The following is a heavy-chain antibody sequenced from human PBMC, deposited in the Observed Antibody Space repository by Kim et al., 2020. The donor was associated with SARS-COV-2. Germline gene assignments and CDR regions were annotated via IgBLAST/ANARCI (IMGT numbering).Heavy chain of an antibody. CDR1: GFTFSSYA. D-gene: IGHD3-10*01. V-gene: IGHV3-23*01. CDR3: ARKALLWFGVAGWFDP. Sequence: GGSLRLSCAASGFTFSSYAMSWVRQAPGKGLEWVSAISGGGSTYYADSVKGRFTISRDNSKNTLYLQMNSLRAEDTAVYYCARKALLWFGVAGWFDPWGQGTLVTVSS. J-gene: IGHJ5*02. CDR2: ISGGGST.